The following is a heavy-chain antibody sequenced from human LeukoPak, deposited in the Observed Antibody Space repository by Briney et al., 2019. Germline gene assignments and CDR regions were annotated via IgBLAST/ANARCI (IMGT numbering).Heavy chain of an antibody. CDR1: GGSFSGYY. Sequence: SETLSLTCAVYGGSFSGYYWSWIRQPPGKGLEWIGDINHSGSTNYNPSLKSRVTISVDTSKNQFSLKLSSVTAADTAVYYCARHSSYCSGGSCYGDYFDYWGQGTLVTVSS. D-gene: IGHD2-15*01. V-gene: IGHV4-34*01. CDR3: ARHSSYCSGGSCYGDYFDY. CDR2: INHSGST. J-gene: IGHJ4*02.